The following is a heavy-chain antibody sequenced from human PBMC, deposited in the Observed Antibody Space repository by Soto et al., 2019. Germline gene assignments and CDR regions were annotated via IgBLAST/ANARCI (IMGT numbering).Heavy chain of an antibody. CDR3: AAALSSGYTS. CDR1: GGSFSGYY. V-gene: IGHV4-34*01. J-gene: IGHJ5*02. D-gene: IGHD3-22*01. Sequence: LEILSLTCAVYGGSFSGYYLSWIRQPPGKGLEWIGESNHSGSTKYNPSLKSRVNISVDTSKNQFSLKLSSVTAADTAMYYCAAALSSGYTSWGQGTLVTVSS. CDR2: SNHSGST.